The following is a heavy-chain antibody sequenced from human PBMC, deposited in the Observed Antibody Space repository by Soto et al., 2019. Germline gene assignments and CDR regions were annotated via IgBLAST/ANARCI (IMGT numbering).Heavy chain of an antibody. CDR1: GFTFSSYA. J-gene: IGHJ6*03. CDR2: ISGSGGST. V-gene: IGHV3-23*01. D-gene: IGHD5-12*01. CDR3: AKDRVYSGYDSYYYYMDV. Sequence: GGSLRLSCAASGFTFSSYAMSWVRQAPGKGLEWVSAISGSGGSTYYADSVKGRFTIPRDNSKNTLYLQMNSLRAEDTAVYYCAKDRVYSGYDSYYYYMDVWGKGTTVTVSS.